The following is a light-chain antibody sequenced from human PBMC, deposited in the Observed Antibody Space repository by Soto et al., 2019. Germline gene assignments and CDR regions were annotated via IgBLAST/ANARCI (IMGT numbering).Light chain of an antibody. CDR3: QVWDISSGHVV. J-gene: IGLJ3*02. V-gene: IGLV3-21*01. CDR2: YDS. CDR1: NIGSKS. Sequence: SYELTQPPSVSVAPGKTASVACGGSNIGSKSVHWYQKKSGQAPVLVMYYDSDRPSGIPERFSGSNSGNTATLTISRVEARDEADDYCQVWDISSGHVVFGGGTKLTVL.